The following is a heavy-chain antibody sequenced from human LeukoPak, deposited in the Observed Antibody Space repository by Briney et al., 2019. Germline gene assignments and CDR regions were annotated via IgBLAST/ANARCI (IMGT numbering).Heavy chain of an antibody. Sequence: SETLSLTCAVYGGSFSGYYWSWIRQPPGKGLEWIGEINHSGSTNYNPSLKSRVTISVDTSKNQFSLKLSSVTAADTAMYYCAREILEPGKTHEYWGQGTLVTVSS. J-gene: IGHJ4*02. CDR2: INHSGST. CDR3: AREILEPGKTHEY. D-gene: IGHD1-1*01. V-gene: IGHV4-34*01. CDR1: GGSFSGYY.